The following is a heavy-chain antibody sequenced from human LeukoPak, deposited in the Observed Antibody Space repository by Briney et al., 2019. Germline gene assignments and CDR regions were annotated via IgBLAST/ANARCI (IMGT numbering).Heavy chain of an antibody. CDR1: GGSISSYY. D-gene: IGHD3-9*01. CDR3: ARGGDVLRYFDWACFDY. CDR2: IYYSGST. Sequence: PSETLSLTCTVSGGSISSYYWSWIRQPPGKGLEWIGYIYYSGSTNYNPSLKSRVTISVKTSKNQFSLKLSSVTAADTAVYYCARGGDVLRYFDWACFDYWGQGTLVTVSS. J-gene: IGHJ4*02. V-gene: IGHV4-59*01.